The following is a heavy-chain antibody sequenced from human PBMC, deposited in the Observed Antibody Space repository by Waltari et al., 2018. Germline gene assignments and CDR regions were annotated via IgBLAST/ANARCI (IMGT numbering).Heavy chain of an antibody. CDR2: IIPIFGTA. Sequence: QVQLVQSGAEVKKPGSSVKVSCKASGGTFSSYAIRWVRQAPGPGLEWMGGIIPIFGTANYAQKFQGRVTITADESTSTAYMELSSLRSEDTAVYYCARFWVYCSSTSCNYYGMDVWGQGTTVTVSS. CDR1: GGTFSSYA. J-gene: IGHJ6*02. CDR3: ARFWVYCSSTSCNYYGMDV. D-gene: IGHD2-2*01. V-gene: IGHV1-69*01.